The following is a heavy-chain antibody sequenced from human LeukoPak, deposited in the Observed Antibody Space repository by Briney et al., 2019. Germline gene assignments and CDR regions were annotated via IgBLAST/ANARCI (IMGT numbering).Heavy chain of an antibody. V-gene: IGHV4-34*01. CDR2: INHSGST. J-gene: IGHJ4*02. CDR1: GGSFSGYY. CDR3: ARAFSDDSSGFDY. D-gene: IGHD3-22*01. Sequence: SETLSLTCAVYGGSFSGYYWSWIRQPPGKGLEWIGEINHSGSTNYNPSLKSRVTISVDRSKNQFSLKLSSVTAADTAVYYCARAFSDDSSGFDYWGQGTLVTVSS.